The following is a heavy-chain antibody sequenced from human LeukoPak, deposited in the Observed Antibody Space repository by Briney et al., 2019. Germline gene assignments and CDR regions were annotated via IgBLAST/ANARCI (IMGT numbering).Heavy chain of an antibody. Sequence: SETLSLTCAVYGGSFSGYYWSWIRQPPGKGLEWIGEIHHSGSTNYNPSLKSRVTFSVDTSKNQFSLKLTSVTAADTAVYYCARRSGIRSLGIMDVWGQGTTVTVSS. CDR1: GGSFSGYY. D-gene: IGHD3-10*01. CDR3: ARRSGIRSLGIMDV. V-gene: IGHV4-34*01. CDR2: IHHSGST. J-gene: IGHJ6*02.